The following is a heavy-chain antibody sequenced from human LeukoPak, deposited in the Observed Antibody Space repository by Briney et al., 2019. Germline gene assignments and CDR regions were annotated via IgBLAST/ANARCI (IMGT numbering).Heavy chain of an antibody. CDR1: GGSISSGSYY. D-gene: IGHD5-24*01. CDR2: IYTSGST. J-gene: IGHJ4*02. Sequence: SQTLSLTCTVSGGSISSGSYYWSWIRQPAGKGLEWIGRIYTSGSTNYNPSLKSRVTISVDTSKNQFSLKLSSVTAADTAVYYCARGRDGYNFDYWGQGTLVTVSS. V-gene: IGHV4-61*02. CDR3: ARGRDGYNFDY.